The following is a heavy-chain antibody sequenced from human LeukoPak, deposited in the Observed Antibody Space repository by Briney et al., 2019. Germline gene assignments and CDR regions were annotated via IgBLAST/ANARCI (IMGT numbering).Heavy chain of an antibody. CDR3: ARDEIPSGT. CDR2: ISGSGRNT. V-gene: IGHV3-23*01. Sequence: GGSLKLSCAASGFIFNNYALSWVRQTPGKGLEWVSAISGSGRNTYYADSVKGRFTISRDNSRSTVDLQMNSLRVEDTGIYYCARDEIPSGTWGQGTMVIVSS. CDR1: GFIFNNYA. J-gene: IGHJ3*01. D-gene: IGHD6-25*01.